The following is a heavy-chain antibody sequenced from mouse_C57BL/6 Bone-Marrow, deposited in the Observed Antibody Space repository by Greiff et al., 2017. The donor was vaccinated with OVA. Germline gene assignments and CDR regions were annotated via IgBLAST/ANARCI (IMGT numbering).Heavy chain of an antibody. CDR1: GYTFTDYY. CDR3: ARGDNHGWFAY. Sequence: EVQLQQSGPELVKPGASVKISCKASGYTFTDYYMNWVKQSHGKSLEWIGDINPNNGGTSYNQKFKGKATLTVDKSYSTAYLELRSLTSEDSAVYYYARGDNHGWFAYWGQGTLVTVSA. J-gene: IGHJ3*01. CDR2: INPNNGGT. D-gene: IGHD1-3*01. V-gene: IGHV1-26*01.